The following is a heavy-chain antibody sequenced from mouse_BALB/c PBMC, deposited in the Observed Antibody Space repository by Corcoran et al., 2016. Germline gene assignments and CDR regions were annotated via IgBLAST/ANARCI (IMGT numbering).Heavy chain of an antibody. V-gene: IGHV9-1*02. CDR2: INTYTGEP. CDR3: AREPLAMDY. CDR1: GSTFTNYG. Sequence: QIQLVQSGPELKKPGETVKISCKASGSTFTNYGMNWVKQAPGKGLKWMGWINTYTGEPTYADDFKGRFAFSLETSASTAYLQINNLKNEDMATYFCAREPLAMDYWGQGTSVTVSS. J-gene: IGHJ4*01.